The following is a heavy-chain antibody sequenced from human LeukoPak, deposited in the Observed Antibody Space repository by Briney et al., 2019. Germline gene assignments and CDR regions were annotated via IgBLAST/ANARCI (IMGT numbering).Heavy chain of an antibody. V-gene: IGHV3-48*03. J-gene: IGHJ3*02. CDR2: ISSSGSTI. Sequence: GWALRLSCVASGFTFSSYELNWVRPAPGKGLDGVPYISSSGSTIYYVDSVKGRFTISRDNAKNSLYLQMNSVGAEDTAVHYCARDPADCGDYRYAFDIWGQGTMVTVSS. CDR3: ARDPADCGDYRYAFDI. D-gene: IGHD4-17*01. CDR1: GFTFSSYE.